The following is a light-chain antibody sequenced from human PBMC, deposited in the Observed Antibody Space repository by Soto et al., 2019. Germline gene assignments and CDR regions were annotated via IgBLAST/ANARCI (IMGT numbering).Light chain of an antibody. J-gene: IGKJ4*01. Sequence: EIVLTQSPATLSLSPGERATLSCRASQSVGNYLVWYQLKPGQAPRFLIYDASNRATDIPARFSGSGSGTDFTLTISSLEPEDFAVYYCQQRSSWPLTFGGGTKVEIK. CDR1: QSVGNY. V-gene: IGKV3-11*01. CDR2: DAS. CDR3: QQRSSWPLT.